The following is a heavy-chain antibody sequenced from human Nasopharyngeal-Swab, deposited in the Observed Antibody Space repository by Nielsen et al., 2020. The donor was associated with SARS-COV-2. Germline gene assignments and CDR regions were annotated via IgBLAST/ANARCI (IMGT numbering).Heavy chain of an antibody. CDR1: GFTFSSYS. J-gene: IGHJ4*02. CDR2: ISSSSSHI. D-gene: IGHD1-26*01. Sequence: GGSLRLSCAASGFTFSSYSMNWVRQAPGKGLEWVSSISSSSSHIYYADTVKGRFTISRDNAKNSLYLQMNSLRAEDTAVYYCARGGGSYLHFDYWGQGTLVTVSS. V-gene: IGHV3-21*01. CDR3: ARGGGSYLHFDY.